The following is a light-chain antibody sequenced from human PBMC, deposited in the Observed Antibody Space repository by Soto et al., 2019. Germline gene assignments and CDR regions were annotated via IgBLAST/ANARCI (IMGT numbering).Light chain of an antibody. V-gene: IGLV2-14*01. CDR2: DVS. Sequence: QSVLTQPASVSGSPGQSITISCTGTSSDVGGYNYVSWYQQHPGTAPKLMIYDVSNRPSGVANRFSGSKSGTTASLTISGLQAEDEADYYCRSYKSSSTLVVFGSGTKLTVL. CDR3: RSYKSSSTLVV. CDR1: SSDVGGYNY. J-gene: IGLJ1*01.